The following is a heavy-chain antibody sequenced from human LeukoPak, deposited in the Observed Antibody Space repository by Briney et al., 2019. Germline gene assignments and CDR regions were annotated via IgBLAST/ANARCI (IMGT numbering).Heavy chain of an antibody. CDR2: INADNGNT. CDR1: GYTFNSHP. V-gene: IGHV1-3*01. D-gene: IGHD1-1*01. Sequence: ASVKVSCKASGYTFNSHPMHWVRQAPGQRLEWMGWINADNGNTRYSQKLQGRVTITRDTSANTAYMELSGLRSDDTAVYYCAREAGTNWIFGEYFPFWGQGTLVTVSS. J-gene: IGHJ1*01. CDR3: AREAGTNWIFGEYFPF.